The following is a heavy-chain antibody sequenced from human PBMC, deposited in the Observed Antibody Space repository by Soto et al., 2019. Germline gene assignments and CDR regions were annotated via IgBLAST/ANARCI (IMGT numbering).Heavy chain of an antibody. J-gene: IGHJ6*02. CDR1: GGTFSSYT. Sequence: QVQLVQSGAEVKKPGSSVKVSCKASGGTFSSYTISWVRQAPGQGLEWMGRIIPILGIANYAQKFQGRVTITADKSTSTAYMELSSLRSEDTVVYYCARLGRDYYGMDVWGQGTTVTVSS. CDR2: IIPILGIA. D-gene: IGHD7-27*01. V-gene: IGHV1-69*02. CDR3: ARLGRDYYGMDV.